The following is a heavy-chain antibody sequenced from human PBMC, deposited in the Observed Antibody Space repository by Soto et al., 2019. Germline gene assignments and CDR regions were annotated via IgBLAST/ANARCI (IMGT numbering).Heavy chain of an antibody. D-gene: IGHD1-1*01. CDR1: GDSVSSNSAA. V-gene: IGHV6-1*01. J-gene: IGHJ6*03. CDR3: ARGSWDDVSGHYYMDV. Sequence: SQTLSLTCDICGDSVSSNSAAWNWIRQTPSRGLEWLGRTYYRSKWYSNYAISVKSRVTVNPDTFKNQFSLQLNSVTPEDTAVYYCARGSWDDVSGHYYMDVWGKGTTVTVSS. CDR2: TYYRSKWYS.